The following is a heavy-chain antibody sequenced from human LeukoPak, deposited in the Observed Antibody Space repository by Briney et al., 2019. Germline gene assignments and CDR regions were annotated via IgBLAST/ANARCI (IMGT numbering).Heavy chain of an antibody. J-gene: IGHJ4*02. V-gene: IGHV3-21*01. CDR2: ISSSSSYI. D-gene: IGHD4-23*01. Sequence: PGGSLRLSCAASGFTFSSYSMNWVRQAPGKGLEWVSSISSSSSYIYYADSVKGRFTISRDNAKNSLYLQMNSLRAEDTAVYYCAREYGGKGGGSPYFDYWGQGTLVTVSS. CDR1: GFTFSSYS. CDR3: AREYGGKGGGSPYFDY.